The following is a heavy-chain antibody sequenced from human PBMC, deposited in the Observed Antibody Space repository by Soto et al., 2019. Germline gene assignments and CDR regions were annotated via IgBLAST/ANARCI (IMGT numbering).Heavy chain of an antibody. V-gene: IGHV3-48*01. CDR2: ISSSSSPI. Sequence: AGGSLRLSCAAAGFTFSSNDMNWVRQAPGKGLEWVSYISSSSSPIYYADYVRGRFTISRDNAKNSLYLQMNSLRAEDTAVYYCITLSALVDSWGQGTLVTVSS. J-gene: IGHJ5*01. CDR3: ITLSALVDS. CDR1: GFTFSSND.